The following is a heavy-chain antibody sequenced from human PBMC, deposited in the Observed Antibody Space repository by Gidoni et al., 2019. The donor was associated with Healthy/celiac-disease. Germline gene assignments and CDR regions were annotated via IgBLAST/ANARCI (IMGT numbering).Heavy chain of an antibody. CDR1: GGSISSSSYY. Sequence: QLQLQESGPGLVKPSETLSLTCTVSGGSISSSSYYWGWIRQPPGKGLEWIGSIYYSGSTYYNPSLKSRVTISVDTSKNQFSLKLSSVTAADTAVYYCARQPLDSGVCYMDVWGKGTTVTVSS. V-gene: IGHV4-39*01. J-gene: IGHJ6*03. CDR2: IYYSGST. CDR3: ARQPLDSGVCYMDV. D-gene: IGHD4-17*01.